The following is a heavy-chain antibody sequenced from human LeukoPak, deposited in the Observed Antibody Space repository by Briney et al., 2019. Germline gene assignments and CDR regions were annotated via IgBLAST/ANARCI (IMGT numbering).Heavy chain of an antibody. Sequence: SETLSLTCTVSGGSISSSSYYWGWIRQPPGNGLEWIGSIYYSGSTYYNSSLKSRVTISVDTSKNQFSLKLNSVTAADTAIYYCARQTQRRITIFGVVIRDYWGQGTLVTVSS. CDR3: ARQTQRRITIFGVVIRDY. J-gene: IGHJ4*02. CDR2: IYYSGST. CDR1: GGSISSSSYY. V-gene: IGHV4-39*01. D-gene: IGHD3-3*01.